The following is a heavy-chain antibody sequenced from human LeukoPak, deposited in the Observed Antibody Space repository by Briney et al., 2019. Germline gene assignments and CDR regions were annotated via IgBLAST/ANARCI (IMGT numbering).Heavy chain of an antibody. J-gene: IGHJ3*02. CDR3: AREYSSTSGRAFDI. CDR2: ISSSSSAI. CDR1: GFTSSSYS. V-gene: IGHV3-48*01. Sequence: PGGSLRLCCAASGFTSSSYSMNWVRQAPGKGLEWVSYISSSSSAIYYADSVKGRFTISRDNAKNSLFLQMNSLRADDTAVYYCAREYSSTSGRAFDIWGQGTMVTVSS. D-gene: IGHD6-6*01.